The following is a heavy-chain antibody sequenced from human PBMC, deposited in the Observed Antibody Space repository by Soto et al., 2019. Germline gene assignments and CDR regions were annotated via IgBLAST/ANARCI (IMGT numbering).Heavy chain of an antibody. CDR2: IWYDGSNK. CDR1: GFTFSSYG. CDR3: ARETYYGSGSYKKSHFDY. Sequence: GGSLRLSCAASGFTFSSYGMHWVRQAPGKGLEWVAVIWYDGSNKYYADSVKGRFTISRDNSKNTLYLQMNSLRAEDTAVYYCARETYYGSGSYKKSHFDYWGQGTLVTVSS. J-gene: IGHJ4*02. D-gene: IGHD3-10*01. V-gene: IGHV3-33*01.